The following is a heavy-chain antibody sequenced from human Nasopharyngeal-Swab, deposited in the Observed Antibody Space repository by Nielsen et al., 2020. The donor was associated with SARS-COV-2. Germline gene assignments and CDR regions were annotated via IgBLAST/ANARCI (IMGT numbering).Heavy chain of an antibody. D-gene: IGHD2-21*02. J-gene: IGHJ4*02. CDR1: GFTFSSYA. CDR2: ISYDGSNK. Sequence: GESLKISCAASGFTFSSYAMHWVRQAPGKGLEWVAVISYDGSNKYYADSVKGRFTISRDNSKNTLYLQMNSLRAEDTAVYYCAKKGEPYCGGDCYKSALDYWGQGTLVTVSS. V-gene: IGHV3-30*18. CDR3: AKKGEPYCGGDCYKSALDY.